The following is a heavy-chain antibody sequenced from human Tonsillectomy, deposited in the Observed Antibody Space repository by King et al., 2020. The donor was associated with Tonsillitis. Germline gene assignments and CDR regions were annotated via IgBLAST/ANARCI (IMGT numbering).Heavy chain of an antibody. D-gene: IGHD3-10*01. CDR3: ARDQFGDYYYGMDV. CDR1: GFTFSSYW. J-gene: IGHJ6*02. Sequence: VQLVESGGGLVQPGGSLRLSCAASGFTFSSYWMSWVRPAPGKGLAWVANIKQDGSEKYYVDSVKGRFTISRDNAKNSLYLQMNSLRAEDTAVYYCARDQFGDYYYGMDVWGQGTTVTVSS. V-gene: IGHV3-7*03. CDR2: IKQDGSEK.